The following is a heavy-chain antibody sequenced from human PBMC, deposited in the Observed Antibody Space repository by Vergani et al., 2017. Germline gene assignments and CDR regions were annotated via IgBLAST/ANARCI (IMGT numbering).Heavy chain of an antibody. Sequence: QLQLQESGPGLVKPSETLSLTCTVSGGSISSSSYYWGWIRQPPGKGLEWIGSIYYSGSTYYNPSLKSRVTISVDTSKNQFSLKLSSVTAADTAVYYCARRDMMVRGVTPLGGSGDYWGQGTLVTVSS. V-gene: IGHV4-39*01. J-gene: IGHJ4*02. CDR2: IYYSGST. CDR3: ARRDMMVRGVTPLGGSGDY. CDR1: GGSISSSSYY. D-gene: IGHD3-10*01.